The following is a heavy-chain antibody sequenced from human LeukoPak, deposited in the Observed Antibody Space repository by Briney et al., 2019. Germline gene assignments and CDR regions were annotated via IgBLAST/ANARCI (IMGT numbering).Heavy chain of an antibody. CDR3: TRVGNWAHGY. J-gene: IGHJ4*02. D-gene: IGHD1-1*01. CDR2: INSDGSGT. V-gene: IGHV3-74*01. Sequence: GGSLRLSCAASGFTFNNYWMHWVRQAPGKGLVWVARINSDGSGTNHADSVKGRFTISRDNAKITLYLQMNSLRAEDTAVYYCTRVGNWAHGYWGQGALVTVSS. CDR1: GFTFNNYW.